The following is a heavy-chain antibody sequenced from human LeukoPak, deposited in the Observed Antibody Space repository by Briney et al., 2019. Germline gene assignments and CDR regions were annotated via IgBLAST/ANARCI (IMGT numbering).Heavy chain of an antibody. CDR1: GGSISSYY. V-gene: IGHV4-59*01. D-gene: IGHD3-3*01. Sequence: SETLSLTCTVSGGSISSYYWSWIRQPPGKGLEWIGYIYYSGSTNYTPSLKSRVTISVDTSKNQFSLKLSSVTAADTAVYYCARSWSGYSDVWGKGTTVTVSS. CDR3: ARSWSGYSDV. CDR2: IYYSGST. J-gene: IGHJ6*04.